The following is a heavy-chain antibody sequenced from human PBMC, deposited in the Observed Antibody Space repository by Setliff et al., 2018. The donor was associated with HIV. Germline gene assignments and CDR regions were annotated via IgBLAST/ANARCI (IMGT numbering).Heavy chain of an antibody. J-gene: IGHJ6*03. CDR1: GSFINSDY. Sequence: PSETLSLTCTVSGSFINSDYWGWIRQPPGKGLEWIGSIYHSATTYYNPSLWGRVTISIDTSKNQFSLKLSSVTAADTAVYYCASEAWTSYRSSSGYYYYYMDVWGKGTTVT. D-gene: IGHD6-6*01. CDR3: ASEAWTSYRSSSGYYYYYMDV. CDR2: IYHSATT. V-gene: IGHV4-38-2*02.